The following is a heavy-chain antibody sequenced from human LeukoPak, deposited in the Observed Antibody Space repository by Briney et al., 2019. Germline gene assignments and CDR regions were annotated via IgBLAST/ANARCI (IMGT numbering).Heavy chain of an antibody. V-gene: IGHV3-15*01. CDR2: IKSSTDGGTI. CDR1: GFTFSYAW. Sequence: GGSLRLSCAASGFTFSYAWMTWVRQAPGKGLEWVGRIKSSTDGGTIDYATPVKGRFFILRDDSKNTLYLQMTSLKTEDTAVYYCTTDEYDNNWLDYWGQGTLVTVSS. CDR3: TTDEYDNNWLDY. D-gene: IGHD2/OR15-2a*01. J-gene: IGHJ5*01.